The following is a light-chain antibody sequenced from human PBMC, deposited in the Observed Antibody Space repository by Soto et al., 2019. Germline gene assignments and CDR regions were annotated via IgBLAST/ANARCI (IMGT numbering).Light chain of an antibody. CDR3: QVRTNWSIA. CDR2: DAS. Sequence: ESVRTQSRITLSWSPGERATLSFRASQSVRTYLAWYQVKPGQAPRLLIYDASNRATGIPARFSGTGSGTDFTLTINNLEPEDFAVYYCQVRTNWSIALGRGTRLEIK. V-gene: IGKV3-11*01. CDR1: QSVRTY. J-gene: IGKJ5*01.